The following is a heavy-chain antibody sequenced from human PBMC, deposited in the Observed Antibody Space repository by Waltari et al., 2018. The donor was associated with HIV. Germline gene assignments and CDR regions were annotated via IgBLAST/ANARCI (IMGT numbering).Heavy chain of an antibody. J-gene: IGHJ5*02. CDR1: GFTFSSYN. V-gene: IGHV3-21*01. CDR3: ARDSLRGIGADGNWFDP. CDR2: ISSSSSYI. D-gene: IGHD6-13*01. Sequence: EVQLVESGGGLVKPGGSLRLSCAASGFTFSSYNMNWVRQAPGKGVEWVSVISSSSSYIYYADSVKGRFTISRDNAKNSLNLQMNSLRAEDTAVYYCARDSLRGIGADGNWFDPWGQGTLVTVSS.